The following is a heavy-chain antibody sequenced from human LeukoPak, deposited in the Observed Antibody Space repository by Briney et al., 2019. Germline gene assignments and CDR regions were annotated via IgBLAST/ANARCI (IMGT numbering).Heavy chain of an antibody. D-gene: IGHD4-23*01. CDR1: GFTFSSYA. J-gene: IGHJ4*02. CDR2: ISGSGGST. Sequence: QSGGSLRLSCAASGFTFSSYAMSWVRQAPGKGLEWVSAISGSGGSTYYADSVKGRFTISRDNAKSSLYLHMNSLRAEDTAVYFCAREPTVGTPPAWGQGTLVTVSS. CDR3: AREPTVGTPPA. V-gene: IGHV3-23*01.